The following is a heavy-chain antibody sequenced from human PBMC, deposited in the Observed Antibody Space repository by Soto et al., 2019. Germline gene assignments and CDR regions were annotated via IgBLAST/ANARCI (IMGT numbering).Heavy chain of an antibody. CDR2: IYYSGST. CDR1: GGSISSGGYY. V-gene: IGHV4-31*03. D-gene: IGHD4-17*01. CDR3: ARDRYGDFWFDP. Sequence: SETLSLTCTVSGGSISSGGYYWSWIRQHPGKGLEWIGYIYYSGSTYYNPSLKSRVTISVDTSKNQFSLKLSSVTAADTAVYYCARDRYGDFWFDPWGQGTLVTVSS. J-gene: IGHJ5*02.